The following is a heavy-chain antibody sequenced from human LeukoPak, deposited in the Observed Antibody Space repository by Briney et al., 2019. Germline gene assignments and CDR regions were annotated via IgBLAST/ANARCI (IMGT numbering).Heavy chain of an antibody. CDR3: ARDRRDGYNFFFYYFDY. V-gene: IGHV3-21*01. Sequence: GGSLRLSCAASGLTFSSYSMNWVRQAPGKGLEWVSSISSSSSYIYYADSVKGRFTISRDNAKNSLYLQMNSLRAEDTTVYYCARDRRDGYNFFFYYFDYWGQGTLVTVSS. CDR2: ISSSSSYI. CDR1: GLTFSSYS. J-gene: IGHJ4*02. D-gene: IGHD5-24*01.